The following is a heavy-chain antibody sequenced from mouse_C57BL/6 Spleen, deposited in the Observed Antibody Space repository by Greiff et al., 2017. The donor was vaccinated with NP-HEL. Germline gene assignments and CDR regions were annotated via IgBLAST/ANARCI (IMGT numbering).Heavy chain of an antibody. J-gene: IGHJ4*01. CDR1: GFTFSSYG. CDR3: ARHITTVVAHYYALDY. V-gene: IGHV5-6*01. CDR2: ISSGGSYT. D-gene: IGHD1-1*01. Sequence: EVKLVESGGDLVKPGGSLKLSCAASGFTFSSYGMSWVRQTPDKRLEWVATISSGGSYTYYPDSVKGRFTISRDNAKNTLYLQMSSLKSEDTAMYYCARHITTVVAHYYALDYWGQGTSVTVSS.